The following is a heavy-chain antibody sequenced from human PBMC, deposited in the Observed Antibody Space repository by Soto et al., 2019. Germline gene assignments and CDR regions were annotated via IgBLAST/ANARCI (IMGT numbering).Heavy chain of an antibody. Sequence: QVQLVQSGAEVKKPGAPVKVSCKASGYTFTSYGISWVRQAPGQGLEWMGWISAYNGNTNYAQKLQGRVTMTTDTSTSTAYMELRSLRSDDTAVYYCARDAPAIPAAMGEGWFDPWGQGTLVTVSS. D-gene: IGHD2-2*01. CDR2: ISAYNGNT. CDR3: ARDAPAIPAAMGEGWFDP. CDR1: GYTFTSYG. V-gene: IGHV1-18*01. J-gene: IGHJ5*02.